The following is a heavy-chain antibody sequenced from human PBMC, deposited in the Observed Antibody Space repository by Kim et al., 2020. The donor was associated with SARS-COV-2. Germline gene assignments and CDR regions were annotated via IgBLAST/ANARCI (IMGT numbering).Heavy chain of an antibody. V-gene: IGHV3-53*01. CDR1: GFTVSSYN. Sequence: GGSLRLSCAASGFTVSSYNMNWVRQAPGKGLEWVSVIYTGTDTYYIDSVKGRFTISRDIFKNTLYLQMNSLRADDTAADYCSTTRGFGIDCSSQSYGTD. CDR2: IYTGTDT. D-gene: IGHD2-21*02. CDR3: STTRGFGIDCSSQSYGTD. J-gene: IGHJ6*01.